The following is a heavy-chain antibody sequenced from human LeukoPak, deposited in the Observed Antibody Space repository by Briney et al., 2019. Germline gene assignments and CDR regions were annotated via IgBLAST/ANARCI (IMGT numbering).Heavy chain of an antibody. CDR3: ASTRGSYNSGAFDY. J-gene: IGHJ4*02. V-gene: IGHV3-7*03. D-gene: IGHD6-19*01. CDR2: INHNGNVN. CDR1: GFTFSSYW. Sequence: GGSLRLSCAASGFTFSSYWMNWARQAPGKGLEWVASINHNGNVNYYVDSVKGRFTISRDNAKNSLYLQMSNLRAEDTAVYFCASTRGSYNSGAFDYWGQGTLVTVSS.